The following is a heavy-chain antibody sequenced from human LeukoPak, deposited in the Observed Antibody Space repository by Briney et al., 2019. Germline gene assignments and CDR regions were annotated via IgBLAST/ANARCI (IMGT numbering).Heavy chain of an antibody. D-gene: IGHD3-16*01. J-gene: IGHJ6*03. CDR2: IYYSGST. CDR1: GGSFSGYY. CDR3: ARSVLDETYYMDV. Sequence: SETLSLTCAVYGGSFSGYYWSWIRQPPGKGLEWIGYIYYSGSTNYNPSLKSRVTISVDTSKNQFSLKLSSVTSADTAVYYCARSVLDETYYMDVWGKGTTVTVSS. V-gene: IGHV4-59*12.